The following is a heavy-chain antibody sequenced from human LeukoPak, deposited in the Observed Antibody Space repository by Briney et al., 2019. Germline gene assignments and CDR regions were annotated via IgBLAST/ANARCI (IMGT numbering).Heavy chain of an antibody. Sequence: GGSLRLSCTASGFTFNTYSMNWVRQAPGKGLEWVSSISSSSSYIYYADSVKGRFTISRDNAKDSLYLQMNSLRAEDTAVYYCARDRYFDWLPKELDIWGQGTMVTVSS. J-gene: IGHJ3*02. D-gene: IGHD3-9*01. CDR1: GFTFNTYS. CDR2: ISSSSSYI. V-gene: IGHV3-21*01. CDR3: ARDRYFDWLPKELDI.